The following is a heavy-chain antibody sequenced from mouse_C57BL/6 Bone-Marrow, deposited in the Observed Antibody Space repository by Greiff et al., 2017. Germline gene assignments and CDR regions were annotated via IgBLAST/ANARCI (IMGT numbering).Heavy chain of an antibody. CDR2: ISSGSSTI. CDR3: AGEATVY. Sequence: EVMLVESGGGLVKPGGSLKLSCAASGFTFSDYGMHWVRQAPEEGLEWVAYISSGSSTIYYADTVKGRFTISRDNAKNTLFLQLTSLGSEDTALYYCAGEATVYWGQGTLVTVSA. D-gene: IGHD3-2*02. V-gene: IGHV5-17*01. CDR1: GFTFSDYG. J-gene: IGHJ3*01.